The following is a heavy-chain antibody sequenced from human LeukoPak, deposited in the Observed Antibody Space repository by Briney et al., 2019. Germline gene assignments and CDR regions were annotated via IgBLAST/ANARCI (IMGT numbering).Heavy chain of an antibody. CDR1: GGSISSHY. V-gene: IGHV4-59*11. D-gene: IGHD6-19*01. CDR2: IYYSGST. Sequence: SETLSLTCTVSGGSISSHYWSWIRQPPGNGLEWIGYIYYSGSTNYNPSLKSRVTISVDTPKNQFSLKLSSVTAADTAVYYCARGLGLGAFDIWGQGTMVTVSS. J-gene: IGHJ3*02. CDR3: ARGLGLGAFDI.